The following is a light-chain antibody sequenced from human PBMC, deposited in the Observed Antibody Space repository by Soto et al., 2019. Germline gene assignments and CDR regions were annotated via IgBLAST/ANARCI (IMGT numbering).Light chain of an antibody. J-gene: IGKJ5*01. CDR3: QQYGSSPIT. V-gene: IGKV3-20*01. CDR2: GAS. Sequence: EIVLTQSPGTLSLSPGERVTLSCRASQSVSSSYLAWYQQKPGQAPRLLIYGASSSATGIPDSFSGSGSGTDFTLTISRLEPEDFAVYYCQQYGSSPITFGHGTRLEIK. CDR1: QSVSSSY.